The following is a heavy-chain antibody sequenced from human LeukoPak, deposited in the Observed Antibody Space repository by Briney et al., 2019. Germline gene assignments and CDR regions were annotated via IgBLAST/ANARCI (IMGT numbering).Heavy chain of an antibody. CDR3: AKYMNSYCAESSYNPWGPFDS. V-gene: IGHV3-9*01. D-gene: IGHD3-10*01. CDR1: GFHFENYA. J-gene: IGHJ4*02. CDR2: IARYSGNT. Sequence: VTLLCAACGFHFENYAMLWLRQATGRALEWVSDIARYSGNTCCADSVKGPYTIFRDNAEISLYLQMNSLTPEYTAVYFAAKYMNSYCAESSYNPWGPFDSWGQGTLVTVSS.